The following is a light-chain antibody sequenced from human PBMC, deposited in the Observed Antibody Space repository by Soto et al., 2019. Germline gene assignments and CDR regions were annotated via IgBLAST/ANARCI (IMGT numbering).Light chain of an antibody. CDR1: QTLSPNY. CDR2: GSS. CDR3: QQYSALPMT. V-gene: IGKV3-20*01. Sequence: THSPSTLSASVVDRATLTFRSSQTLSPNYLAWCQQKPGHPPTLLINGSSKRATGIPDRFSGSGSGTDFTLTISRLEPDDFGVYYCQQYSALPMTFGQGTQLEIK. J-gene: IGKJ5*01.